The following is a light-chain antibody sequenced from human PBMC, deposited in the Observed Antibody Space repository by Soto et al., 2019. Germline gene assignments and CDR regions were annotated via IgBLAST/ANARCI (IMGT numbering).Light chain of an antibody. CDR3: SSYAGSSVPVA. CDR1: SNDVGGYNY. J-gene: IGLJ2*01. Sequence: QSVLTQPASVSGSPGQSIAISCTGTSNDVGGYNYVSWYQQHPVKAPQLMIYDVTKRPSGVPDRFSGSKSGNTASLTVSGLQADDEADYYCSSYAGSSVPVAFGGGTKVTVL. V-gene: IGLV2-8*01. CDR2: DVT.